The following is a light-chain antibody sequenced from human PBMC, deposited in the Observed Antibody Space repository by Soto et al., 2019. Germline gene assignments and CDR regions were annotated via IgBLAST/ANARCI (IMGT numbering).Light chain of an antibody. CDR2: DVI. CDR1: SSDVGAYNY. CDR3: SSDTSRSTVL. V-gene: IGLV2-14*01. Sequence: QSALTQPASVSGSPGQSITISCTGTSSDVGAYNYVSWYQQHPGTVPKLMIYDVINRPSGVSNRFSGSKSGNTAFLTISGLQAEDDADYYCSSDTSRSTVLFGGGTKVTVL. J-gene: IGLJ2*01.